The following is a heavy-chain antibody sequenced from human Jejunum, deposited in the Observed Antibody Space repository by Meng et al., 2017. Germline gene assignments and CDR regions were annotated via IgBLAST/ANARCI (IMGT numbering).Heavy chain of an antibody. J-gene: IGHJ2*01. CDR3: ARSTEVGKWYFDL. D-gene: IGHD1-26*01. V-gene: IGHV3-30*04. Sequence: QVELVESGGGVVQPGRSLRLSCAASGLTFSSQPMHWVRQAPGKGLEWVAAISYDGTYKYHAEFVKGRFTISRDNSKNTLFLQMNSLRAEDSAVYYCARSTEVGKWYFDLWGRGTLVTVSS. CDR1: GLTFSSQP. CDR2: ISYDGTYK.